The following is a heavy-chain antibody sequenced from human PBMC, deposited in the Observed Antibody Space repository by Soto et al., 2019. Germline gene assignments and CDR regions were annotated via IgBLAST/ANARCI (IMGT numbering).Heavy chain of an antibody. J-gene: IGHJ5*02. CDR2: ISYDGNNR. D-gene: IGHD2-15*01. CDR3: ARGTIATGRWDR. Sequence: QVQLVESGGGVVQPGGSLRLSCAASGFRFSSYAMHWVRQAPGKGLEWVTVISYDGNNRYYADSVKGRFTVSRANSKNMLFLQLNSLTSDDSALYYCARGTIATGRWDRWGQGTLVTVSS. V-gene: IGHV3-30-3*01. CDR1: GFRFSSYA.